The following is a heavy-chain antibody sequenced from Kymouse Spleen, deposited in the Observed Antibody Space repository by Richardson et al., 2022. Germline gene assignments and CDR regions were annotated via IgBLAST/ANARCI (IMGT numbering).Heavy chain of an antibody. CDR3: ARGLHSSSSDY. CDR1: GGSFSGYY. V-gene: IGHV4-34*01. CDR2: INHSGST. J-gene: IGHJ4*02. Sequence: QVQLQQWGAGLLKPSETLSLTCAVYGGSFSGYYWSWIRQPPGKGLEWIGEINHSGSTNYNPSLKSRVTISVDTSKNQFSLKLSSVTAADTAVYYCARGLHSSSSDYWGQGTLVTVSS. D-gene: IGHD6-6*01.